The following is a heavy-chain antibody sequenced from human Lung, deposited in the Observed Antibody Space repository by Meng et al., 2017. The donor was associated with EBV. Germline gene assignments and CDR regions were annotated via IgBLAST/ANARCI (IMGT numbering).Heavy chain of an antibody. CDR3: ARAVGLDN. CDR2: IGPSGSAK. Sequence: QGRLVESGGGLVKPGGSLRLSGAASGFTFTNYHMTWVRQTPGKGLEWVSYIGPSGSAKFYADSVKGRFTISRDDAENSLYLQMNSLRVEDTAIYYCARAVGLDNWGQGTLVTVSS. J-gene: IGHJ4*02. V-gene: IGHV3-11*01. CDR1: GFTFTNYH.